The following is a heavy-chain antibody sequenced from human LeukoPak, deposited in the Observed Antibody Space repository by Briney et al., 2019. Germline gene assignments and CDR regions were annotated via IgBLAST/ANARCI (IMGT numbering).Heavy chain of an antibody. D-gene: IGHD3-22*01. CDR1: GGSFSGYY. V-gene: IGHV4-34*01. Sequence: SETLSLTCAVYGGSFSGYYWSWIRQPPGKGLEWIGEINHSGSTNYNPSLKSRVTISVDTSKNQFSLKLSSVTAADTAVYYCARQYYYDSTGYYYRYFDYWGQGTLVTVSS. CDR2: INHSGST. CDR3: ARQYYYDSTGYYYRYFDY. J-gene: IGHJ4*02.